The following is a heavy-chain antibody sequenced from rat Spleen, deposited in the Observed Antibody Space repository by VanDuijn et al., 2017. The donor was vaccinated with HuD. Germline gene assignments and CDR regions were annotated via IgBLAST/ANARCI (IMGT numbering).Heavy chain of an antibody. D-gene: IGHD1-11*01. CDR1: GFSLTSYH. J-gene: IGHJ4*01. Sequence: QVQLKESGPGLVQPSQTLSLTCTVSGFSLTSYHVSWVRQPPGKGLEWMGVKWNGGNTEYNSLLKSRLSISRDTSKNQVFLKMNSLQPDDTGTYYCARHLRVASGVMDAWGQGTSVTVAS. V-gene: IGHV2-61*01. CDR2: KWNGGNT. CDR3: ARHLRVASGVMDA.